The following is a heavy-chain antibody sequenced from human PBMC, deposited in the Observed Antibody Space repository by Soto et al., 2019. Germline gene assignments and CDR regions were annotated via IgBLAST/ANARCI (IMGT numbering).Heavy chain of an antibody. Sequence: SETLSLTCAVYGGSFSGYYWSWIRQPPGKGLEWIGEINHSGSTNYNPSLKSRVTISVDTSKNQFSLKLSSVTAADTAVYYCARPDSYYYGSGRLDYWGQGTLVT. V-gene: IGHV4-34*01. CDR1: GGSFSGYY. CDR3: ARPDSYYYGSGRLDY. D-gene: IGHD3-10*01. CDR2: INHSGST. J-gene: IGHJ4*02.